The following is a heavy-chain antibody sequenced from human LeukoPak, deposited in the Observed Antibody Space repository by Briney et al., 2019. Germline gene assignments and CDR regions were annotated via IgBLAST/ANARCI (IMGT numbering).Heavy chain of an antibody. J-gene: IGHJ4*02. CDR1: GFTFSSYG. D-gene: IGHD5-18*01. CDR2: ISYDGSNK. Sequence: GGSLRLSCAASGFTFSSYGMHWVRQAPGKGLEWVAVISYDGSNKYYADSVKGRFTISRDNSKNTLYLQMNSLRAEDTAVYYCGLGYSYEIDYWGQGTLVTVSS. CDR3: GLGYSYEIDY. V-gene: IGHV3-30*03.